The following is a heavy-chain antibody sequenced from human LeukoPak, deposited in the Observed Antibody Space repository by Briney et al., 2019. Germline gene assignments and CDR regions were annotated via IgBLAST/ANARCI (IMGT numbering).Heavy chain of an antibody. CDR1: GGTFSSYA. CDR2: IIPIFGIA. Sequence: GASVKVSCKASGGTFSSYAISWVRQAPGQGLEWMGRIIPIFGIANYAQKFQGRVTITADKSTGTAYMELSSLRSEDTAVYYCARQTGTTMVRVDYWGQGTLVTVSS. J-gene: IGHJ4*02. V-gene: IGHV1-69*04. D-gene: IGHD3-10*01. CDR3: ARQTGTTMVRVDY.